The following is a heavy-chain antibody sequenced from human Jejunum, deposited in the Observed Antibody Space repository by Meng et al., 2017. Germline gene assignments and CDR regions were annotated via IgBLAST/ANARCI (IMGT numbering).Heavy chain of an antibody. Sequence: SGPTLVKPTETLTLTCTFSGFSLRTRTVGVGWLRQPPGKALECLALIYWDDDKRYNPSLKNRLSITKDTSENQVVLTMTNMDPADTATYYCAHRIAYSSDYNVGWFDPWGPGFRVTGSS. D-gene: IGHD6-25*01. CDR1: GFSLRTRTVG. CDR2: IYWDDDK. J-gene: IGHJ5*02. CDR3: AHRIAYSSDYNVGWFDP. V-gene: IGHV2-5*02.